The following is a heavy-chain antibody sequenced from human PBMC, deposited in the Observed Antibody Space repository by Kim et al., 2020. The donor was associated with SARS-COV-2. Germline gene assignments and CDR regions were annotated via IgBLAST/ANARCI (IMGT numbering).Heavy chain of an antibody. D-gene: IGHD3-10*01. CDR2: INAGNGNI. Sequence: ASVKVSCKASGYTFTTYDMHWVRQAPGQRLEWMGWINAGNGNINYLENFQGRLTMTRDTSASTVYMEVSSLTSEDTAVYYCASGWFGKPHFDYWGQGTLVTVSS. J-gene: IGHJ4*02. CDR3: ASGWFGKPHFDY. CDR1: GYTFTTYD. V-gene: IGHV1-3*01.